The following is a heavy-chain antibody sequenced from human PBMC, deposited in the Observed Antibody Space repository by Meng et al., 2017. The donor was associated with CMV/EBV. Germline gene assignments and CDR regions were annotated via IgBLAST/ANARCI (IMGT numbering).Heavy chain of an antibody. CDR1: GFTFSSYA. CDR2: ISYDGSNK. Sequence: GESLNISCVASGFTFSSYAMHWIRQAPRKGLEWVAVISYDGSNKYYTDSVQGRFTISRDNSKNTLYLQMNSLGAEDTAVYYCARDLSGQPVPDTLNYYYYYGMDVWGQETTVTVSS. J-gene: IGHJ6*02. V-gene: IGHV3-30-3*01. D-gene: IGHD6-6*01. CDR3: ARDLSGQPVPDTLNYYYYYGMDV.